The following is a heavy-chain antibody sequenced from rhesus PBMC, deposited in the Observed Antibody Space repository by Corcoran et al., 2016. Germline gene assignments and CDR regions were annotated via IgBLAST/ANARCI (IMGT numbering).Heavy chain of an antibody. V-gene: IGHV4S5*01. J-gene: IGHJ4*01. CDR3: ARSTGYSGYTWGY. Sequence: QVQLEESGPGLVKPSATLSLTCAVSGRSISGYSWNLIRQPPWTGLEWIGNIGGTTGSTGYNPYLKSRVTISTDTSKKQLSLRLSSVTAADTAMYYCARSTGYSGYTWGYWGQGVLVIVSS. D-gene: IGHD5-30*01. CDR2: IGGTTGST. CDR1: GRSISGYS.